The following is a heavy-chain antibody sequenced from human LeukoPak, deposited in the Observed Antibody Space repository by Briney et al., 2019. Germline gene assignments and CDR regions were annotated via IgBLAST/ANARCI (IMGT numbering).Heavy chain of an antibody. J-gene: IGHJ4*02. CDR3: ASIYCSSTSCYKNY. V-gene: IGHV4-61*01. D-gene: IGHD2-2*02. Sequence: SETLSLTCTVSGGSVSSGSYYWSWIRQPPGKGLEWIGYIYYSGSTNYNPSLKSRVTISVDKSKNQFSLKLSSVTAADTAVYYCASIYCSSTSCYKNYWGQGTLVTVSS. CDR2: IYYSGST. CDR1: GGSVSSGSYY.